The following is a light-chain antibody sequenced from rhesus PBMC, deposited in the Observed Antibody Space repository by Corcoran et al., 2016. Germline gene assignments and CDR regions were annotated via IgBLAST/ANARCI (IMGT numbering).Light chain of an antibody. V-gene: IGKV1-22*01. J-gene: IGKJ3*01. Sequence: DILMTQSPSSLSASVGDTVTITCRESQGISSWLAWYQQKPGKAPKLLIYKASSLQSGGPSRFSGSGSCTDFTLTISSLQSEDFATYYCQQYSSRPFTFGPGTKLDIK. CDR2: KAS. CDR3: QQYSSRPFT. CDR1: QGISSW.